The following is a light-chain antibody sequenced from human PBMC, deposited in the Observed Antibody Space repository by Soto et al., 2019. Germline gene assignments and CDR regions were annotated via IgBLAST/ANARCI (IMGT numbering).Light chain of an antibody. J-gene: IGLJ3*02. CDR1: SSDVGGYNY. V-gene: IGLV2-8*01. CDR2: EVH. Sequence: QSVLTQPPSASGSLGQSVTFSCTGTSSDVGGYNYVSWYQQHPGKAPKLIIYEVHKRPSGVPDRFSGSKSGNTASLTVSGLQAEDEADYHCSSYGGNDWVFGGGTMVTVL. CDR3: SSYGGNDWV.